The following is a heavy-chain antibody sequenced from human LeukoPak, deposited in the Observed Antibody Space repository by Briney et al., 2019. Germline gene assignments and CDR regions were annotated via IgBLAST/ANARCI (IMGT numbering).Heavy chain of an antibody. V-gene: IGHV3-21*01. Sequence: GGSLRLSCAASGFTFSSYSMNWVREAPGKGLEWLSSISSSSSYIYYADSVKGRFIISSDNAKNSLYLQMNSLSAEDTAASYCARATILRYSPGPWYVWGQGTTVTVSS. CDR3: ARATILRYSPGPWYV. J-gene: IGHJ6*02. CDR2: ISSSSSYI. D-gene: IGHD3-9*01. CDR1: GFTFSSYS.